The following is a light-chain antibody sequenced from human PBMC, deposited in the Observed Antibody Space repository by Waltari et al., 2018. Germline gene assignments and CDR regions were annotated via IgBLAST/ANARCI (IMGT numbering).Light chain of an antibody. J-gene: IGKJ1*01. CDR3: QQYNNWPRM. V-gene: IGKV3-15*01. CDR1: QSVSSN. CDR2: GAS. Sequence: EIVMTQSPATLSVSPGERATLSCRASQSVSSNLAWYQQKPGQAPRLLIYGASTRANGIPARFSGSGSGTEFTLTISSLQSEDFVVYYCQQYNNWPRMFGQGTKVEIK.